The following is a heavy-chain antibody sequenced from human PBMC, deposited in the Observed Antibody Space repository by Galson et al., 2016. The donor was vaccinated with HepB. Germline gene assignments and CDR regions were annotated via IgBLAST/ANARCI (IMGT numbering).Heavy chain of an antibody. CDR2: SDPEDGDT. CDR3: ARERGNYHYFDY. J-gene: IGHJ4*02. D-gene: IGHD1-7*01. Sequence: SVKVSCKVSGYSLIELSMHWVRQAPGKGLEWMGGSDPEDGDTIYAQQFQGRVTLTEDTSTDTAYMELSSLRSDDTAVYYCARERGNYHYFDYWGQGTLVTVSS. V-gene: IGHV1-24*01. CDR1: GYSLIELS.